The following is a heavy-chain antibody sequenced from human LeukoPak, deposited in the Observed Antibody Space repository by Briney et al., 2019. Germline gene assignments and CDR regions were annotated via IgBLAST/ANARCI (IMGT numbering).Heavy chain of an antibody. D-gene: IGHD5-18*01. V-gene: IGHV3-74*03. CDR3: ARGTERLPRSAFDI. Sequence: PGGSLRLSCAASGLTYRNYWMHWVRQAPGKGLEWVSRINGDGSSITSVDSVKGRFTISRDNAKNTLHLHMNSLRVEDTAVYYCARGTERLPRSAFDIWGQGTLVTVSS. J-gene: IGHJ3*02. CDR2: INGDGSSI. CDR1: GLTYRNYW.